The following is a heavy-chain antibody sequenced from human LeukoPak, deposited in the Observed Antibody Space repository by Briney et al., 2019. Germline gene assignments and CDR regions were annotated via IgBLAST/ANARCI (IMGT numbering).Heavy chain of an antibody. J-gene: IGHJ4*02. D-gene: IGHD3-3*01. Sequence: GGSLRLSCAASGFTFTSAWMSWVRQAPGKGLEWVGRIKSKTDGGTIHYAAPVKGRFTVSRDNSKNTVYLQMNSLKTEDTAVYYCTTDQLESYDPWSGYLVYWGQGTLVTVSS. V-gene: IGHV3-15*01. CDR3: TTDQLESYDPWSGYLVY. CDR2: IKSKTDGGTI. CDR1: GFTFTSAW.